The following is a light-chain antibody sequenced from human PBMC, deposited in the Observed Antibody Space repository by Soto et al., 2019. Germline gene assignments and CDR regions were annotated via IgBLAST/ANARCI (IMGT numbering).Light chain of an antibody. CDR2: EAS. J-gene: IGKJ4*01. CDR1: QTVRNNY. Sequence: VLTQSPGTLSLSPGERATLSWRASQTVRNNYLAWYQQKPGQAPKLLIYEASSRATGIPDRFSGGGSGTEFMLTISRLAPEGFAVYYCQQFSSYPLTFGGGTNVDIK. CDR3: QQFSSYPLT. V-gene: IGKV3-20*01.